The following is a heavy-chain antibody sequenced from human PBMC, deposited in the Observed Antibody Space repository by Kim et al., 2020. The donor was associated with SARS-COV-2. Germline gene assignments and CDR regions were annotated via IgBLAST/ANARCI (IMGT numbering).Heavy chain of an antibody. V-gene: IGHV3-30*18. Sequence: GGSLRLSCAASGFTFSSYGMHWVRQAPGKGLEWVAVISYDGSNKYYADSVKGRFTISRDNSKNTLYLQMNSLRAEDTAVYYCAKPAGGYYDFWSGYPLAFDIWGQGTMVTVSS. CDR2: ISYDGSNK. CDR1: GFTFSSYG. D-gene: IGHD3-3*01. CDR3: AKPAGGYYDFWSGYPLAFDI. J-gene: IGHJ3*02.